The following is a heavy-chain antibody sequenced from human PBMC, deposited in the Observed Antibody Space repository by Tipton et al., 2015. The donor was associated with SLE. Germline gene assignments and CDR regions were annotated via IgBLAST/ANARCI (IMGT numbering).Heavy chain of an antibody. Sequence: TLSLTCTVSGGSISSSSYYWSWIRQPPGKGLEWIGEINHSGSTNYNPSLKSRVTISVDTSKNQFSLKLSSVTAADTAVYYCARPKGGIAVAAFDYWGQGTLVTVSS. CDR2: INHSGST. V-gene: IGHV4-39*07. CDR3: ARPKGGIAVAAFDY. J-gene: IGHJ4*02. CDR1: GGSISSSSYY. D-gene: IGHD6-19*01.